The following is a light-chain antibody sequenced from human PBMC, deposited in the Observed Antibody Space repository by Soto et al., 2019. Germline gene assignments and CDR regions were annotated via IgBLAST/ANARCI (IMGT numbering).Light chain of an antibody. J-gene: IGKJ2*01. CDR3: QQYVSLPVT. V-gene: IGKV3-20*01. CDR1: QTVSSNY. Sequence: EVVLTQSPGTLSLSPGERATLSCRASQTVSSNYLAWYQQKPGQAPRLLIYGASSRATDIQYRFSGSGSGTDFTLTISRLEPEDLALYYCQQYVSLPVTFGQGTNLEIK. CDR2: GAS.